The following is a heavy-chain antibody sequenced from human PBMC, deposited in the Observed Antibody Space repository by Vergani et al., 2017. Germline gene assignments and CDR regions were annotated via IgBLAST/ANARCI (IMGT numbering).Heavy chain of an antibody. Sequence: QVQLVQSGAEVKKPGASVRVSCKASGYTFTNYVISWVRQAPGQGLEWMGWISAYNGYTNYAQKLQGRVTMTTDTSTSTAYMELRSVSSDDTAVYYCATNGGDYDFDYWGQGTLVTVSA. J-gene: IGHJ4*02. CDR2: ISAYNGYT. CDR1: GYTFTNYV. D-gene: IGHD4-17*01. V-gene: IGHV1-18*01. CDR3: ATNGGDYDFDY.